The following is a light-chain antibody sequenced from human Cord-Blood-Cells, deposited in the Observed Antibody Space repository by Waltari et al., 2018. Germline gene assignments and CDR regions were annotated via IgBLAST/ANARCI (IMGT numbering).Light chain of an antibody. Sequence: DIQMTQSPFTLSAYVGDRVTITCRASQSISSWLAWYQQKPGKAPKLLIYKASSLERGVPSRFSGSGSGTEFTLTISSLQPDDFATYYCQQYNSYPYTFGQGTKLEIK. V-gene: IGKV1-5*03. J-gene: IGKJ2*01. CDR3: QQYNSYPYT. CDR2: KAS. CDR1: QSISSW.